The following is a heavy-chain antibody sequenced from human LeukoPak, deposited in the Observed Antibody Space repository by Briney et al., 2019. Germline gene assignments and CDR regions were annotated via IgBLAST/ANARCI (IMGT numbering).Heavy chain of an antibody. D-gene: IGHD2-15*01. CDR2: INLNSGNT. CDR3: ARVDGSPDY. J-gene: IGHJ4*02. CDR1: GYTFTSYG. V-gene: IGHV1-8*03. Sequence: SVKVSCKASGYTFTSYGISWVRQAPGQGLEWMGWINLNSGNTGYAQKFQGRVTITRDTSIRTAYMEVSNLRSEDTAVYYCARVDGSPDYWGQGTLLTVSS.